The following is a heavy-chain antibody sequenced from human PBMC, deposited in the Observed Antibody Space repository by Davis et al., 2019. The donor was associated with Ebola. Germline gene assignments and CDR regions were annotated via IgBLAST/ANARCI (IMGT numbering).Heavy chain of an antibody. CDR3: AREPTGNYYYFYGMDV. J-gene: IGHJ6*04. D-gene: IGHD4-11*01. V-gene: IGHV3-53*01. CDR2: IYGGDT. CDR1: GFTVRNTH. Sequence: GESLKIPCDASGFTVRNTHMSWVRQAPGKGLEWVSGIYGGDTHYADSVKGRFTISRDNSKNTLHLQMNRLRVEDTAVYFCAREPTGNYYYFYGMDVWGKGTTVSVSS.